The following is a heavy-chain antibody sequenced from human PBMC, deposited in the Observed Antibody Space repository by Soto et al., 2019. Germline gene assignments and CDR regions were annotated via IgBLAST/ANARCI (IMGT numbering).Heavy chain of an antibody. J-gene: IGHJ4*02. V-gene: IGHV3-30*18. D-gene: IGHD5-18*01. CDR1: GFTFRTSV. Sequence: QVQLVESGGGVVQPGTSLRLSCAASGFTFRTSVIHWVRQAQGKGLEWLAVIASDSSYKNCTGSVKGRFTISRDNSKSTLYLEMSSLRAEDTAVYYCAKEYTAHRHFDYWGLGTLVTVSP. CDR2: IASDSSYK. CDR3: AKEYTAHRHFDY.